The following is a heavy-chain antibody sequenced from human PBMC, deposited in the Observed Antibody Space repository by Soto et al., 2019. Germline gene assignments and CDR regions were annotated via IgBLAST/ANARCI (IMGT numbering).Heavy chain of an antibody. Sequence: QVQLVQSGAEVKKPGASVKVSCKASGYTFTSYGISWVRQAPGQGLEWMGWISAYNGNTNYAQKLQGRVTMTTDTSTSTADMVLRRLRSDDTGVYYCARVDLHNGYGVADVDYWGQGTLVTGSS. CDR1: GYTFTSYG. V-gene: IGHV1-18*01. D-gene: IGHD4-17*01. CDR3: ARVDLHNGYGVADVDY. J-gene: IGHJ4*02. CDR2: ISAYNGNT.